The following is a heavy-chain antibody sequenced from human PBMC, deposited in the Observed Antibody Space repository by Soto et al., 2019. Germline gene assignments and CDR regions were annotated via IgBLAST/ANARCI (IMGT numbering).Heavy chain of an antibody. CDR1: GFTFSSYA. D-gene: IGHD3-22*01. CDR2: ISGSGGST. J-gene: IGHJ3*02. CDR3: AKANYYDSSGYYSGPHAFDI. Sequence: PGGSLRLSCAASGFTFSSYAMSWVRQAPGKGLEWVSAISGSGGSTYYADSVKGRFTISRGNSKNTLYLQMNSLRAEDTAVYYCAKANYYDSSGYYSGPHAFDIWGQGTMVTVSS. V-gene: IGHV3-23*01.